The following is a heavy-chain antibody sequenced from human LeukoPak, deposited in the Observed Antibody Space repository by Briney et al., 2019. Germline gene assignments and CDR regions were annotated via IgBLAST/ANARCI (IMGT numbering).Heavy chain of an antibody. CDR3: ARRTGTRFDY. CDR1: GYAFTSYY. CDR2: INPSGGST. Sequence: GASVKVSCKASGYAFTSYYMRWVRQAPGQGLEWMGIINPSGGSTSYAQKFQGRVTMTRDTSTSTVYMELSSLRSEDTAVYYCARRTGTRFDYWGQGTLVTVSS. D-gene: IGHD1-1*01. V-gene: IGHV1-46*01. J-gene: IGHJ4*02.